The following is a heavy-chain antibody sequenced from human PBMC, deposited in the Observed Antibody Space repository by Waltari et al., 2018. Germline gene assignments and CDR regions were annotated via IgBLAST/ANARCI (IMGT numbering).Heavy chain of an antibody. V-gene: IGHV1-46*01. CDR2: INPSGGST. Sequence: QVQLVQSGAEVKKPGASVKVSCKASGYTFTSYYMHWVRQAPGQGLEWMGIINPSGGSTSYAQKFQGRVTITADESTSTAYMELSSLRSEDTAVYYCAVRTQVVPAAISPYYYYYMDVWGKGTTVTISS. CDR3: AVRTQVVPAAISPYYYYYMDV. J-gene: IGHJ6*03. D-gene: IGHD2-2*01. CDR1: GYTFTSYY.